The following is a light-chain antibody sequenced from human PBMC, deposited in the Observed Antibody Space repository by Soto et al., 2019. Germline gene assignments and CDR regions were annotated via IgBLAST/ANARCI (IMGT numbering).Light chain of an antibody. Sequence: EIVMTQSPATLSVSPGERATLSCRASQSVSSNLAWYQQKPGQAPRLLIYGASTRATGIPARFSGSGSATEFTLTISSLQSEDFAVYYCQQYNNWPLAFGQGTTVEIK. CDR3: QQYNNWPLA. CDR2: GAS. CDR1: QSVSSN. J-gene: IGKJ1*01. V-gene: IGKV3-15*01.